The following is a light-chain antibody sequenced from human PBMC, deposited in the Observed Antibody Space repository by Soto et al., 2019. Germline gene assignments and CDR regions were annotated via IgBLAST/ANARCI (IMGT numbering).Light chain of an antibody. V-gene: IGLV3-25*03. CDR2: KDS. J-gene: IGLJ1*01. Sequence: SYELTQPPSVSVSPGQTARITCSGAALPKQYAYWYQQKPGQAPVLVIYKDSERPSGIPERFSGSSSGTTVTLTIRGVQAEDEADYYCQSADSSGTYSYVFGTGTKLTVL. CDR3: QSADSSGTYSYV. CDR1: ALPKQY.